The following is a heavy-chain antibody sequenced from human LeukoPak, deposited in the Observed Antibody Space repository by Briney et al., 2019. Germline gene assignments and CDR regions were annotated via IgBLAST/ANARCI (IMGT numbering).Heavy chain of an antibody. V-gene: IGHV1-2*06. CDR3: ARDQVAGKSSWFDP. D-gene: IGHD6-19*01. J-gene: IGHJ5*02. Sequence: GASVKVSCKASEYTFTGYYMHWVRQAPGQGLEWMGRINPNSGDTNYAQKFQGRVTMTRDTSISTAYMELSRLRSDDTAVYYCARDQVAGKSSWFDPWGQGTLVTVSS. CDR2: INPNSGDT. CDR1: EYTFTGYY.